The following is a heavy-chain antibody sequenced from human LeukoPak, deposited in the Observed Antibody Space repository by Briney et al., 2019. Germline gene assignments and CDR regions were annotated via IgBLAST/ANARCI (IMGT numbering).Heavy chain of an antibody. CDR1: GFTFSSYW. CDR3: AREHAVVVPAALGGWNAHYYYMDV. CDR2: FNSDGSST. D-gene: IGHD2-2*01. V-gene: IGHV3-74*01. J-gene: IGHJ6*03. Sequence: GGSLRLSCAASGFTFSSYWMHWVRQAPGEGLGWVSRFNSDGSSTNYADSVKGRFTISRDNAKNTLYLQMNSLRAEDTAVYYCAREHAVVVPAALGGWNAHYYYMDVWGKGTTVTVSS.